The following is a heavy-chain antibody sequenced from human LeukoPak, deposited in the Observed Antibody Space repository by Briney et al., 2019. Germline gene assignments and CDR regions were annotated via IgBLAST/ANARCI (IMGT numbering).Heavy chain of an antibody. CDR2: IYYSGST. D-gene: IGHD2-15*01. Sequence: SETLSLTCTVSGGSISSSSYYWGWIRQPPGKGLEWIGSIYYSGSTYYNPSLKSRVTISVDTSKNQFSLKLSSVTAADTAVYYCARWWNYFDYWGQGTLVTVSS. CDR3: ARWWNYFDY. V-gene: IGHV4-39*07. CDR1: GGSISSSSYY. J-gene: IGHJ4*02.